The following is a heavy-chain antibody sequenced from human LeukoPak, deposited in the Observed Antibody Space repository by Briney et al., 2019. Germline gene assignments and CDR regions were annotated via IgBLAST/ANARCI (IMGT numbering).Heavy chain of an antibody. J-gene: IGHJ5*02. V-gene: IGHV1-18*01. CDR3: ARDRDVVVTAIHRIRFDP. Sequence: GSVKVSCKASGYTFASYGISWVRQAPGQGLEWMGWISAYNGNTSYVHKFQGRVTITTDISTRTAYMEQRSLSSDDAAVYYCARDRDVVVTAIHRIRFDPWGQGALVTVSS. CDR1: GYTFASYG. CDR2: ISAYNGNT. D-gene: IGHD2-21*02.